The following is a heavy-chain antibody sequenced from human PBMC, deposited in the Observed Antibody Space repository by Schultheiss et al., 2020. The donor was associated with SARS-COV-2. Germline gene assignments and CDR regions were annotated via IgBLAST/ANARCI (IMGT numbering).Heavy chain of an antibody. CDR3: ARLGVAGRGKSYY. V-gene: IGHV4-39*01. D-gene: IGHD3-10*01. J-gene: IGHJ4*02. CDR1: GGSITSGYY. CDR2: IFSSGGT. Sequence: SETLSLTCTVSGGSITSGYYWGWVRQPPGKGLGWMGSIFSSGGTPYNPSLKRRVTMSADISKNQFSLNRRSMTAADTAVYYCARLGVAGRGKSYYWGQGTLVTVSS.